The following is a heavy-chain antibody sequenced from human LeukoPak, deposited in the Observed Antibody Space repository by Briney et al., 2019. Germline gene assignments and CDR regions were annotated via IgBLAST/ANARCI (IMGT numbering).Heavy chain of an antibody. CDR1: GFTFSKYT. CDR3: ARGLFTGGTYYGY. CDR2: ISYDGSNK. D-gene: IGHD4-17*01. J-gene: IGHJ4*02. Sequence: GGSLRLSCAASGFTFSKYTMHWVRQAPGKGLEWEAVISYDGSNKYYADSVKGRFTISRENSKNTLYLQMNSLRAEDTAVYYCARGLFTGGTYYGYWGQGTLVTVSS. V-gene: IGHV3-30-3*01.